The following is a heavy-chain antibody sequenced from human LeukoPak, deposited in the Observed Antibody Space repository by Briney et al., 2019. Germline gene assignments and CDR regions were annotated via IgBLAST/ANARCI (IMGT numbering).Heavy chain of an antibody. CDR3: AVLRLGELSFLYDAFDI. Sequence: GASVKVSCKASGYTFTSYAMNWVQQAPGQGLEWMGWINTNTGNPTYAQGFTGRFVFSLDTSVSTAYLQISSLKAEDTAVYYCAVLRLGELSFLYDAFDIWGQGTMVTVSS. CDR1: GYTFTSYA. D-gene: IGHD3-16*02. CDR2: INTNTGNP. V-gene: IGHV7-4-1*02. J-gene: IGHJ3*02.